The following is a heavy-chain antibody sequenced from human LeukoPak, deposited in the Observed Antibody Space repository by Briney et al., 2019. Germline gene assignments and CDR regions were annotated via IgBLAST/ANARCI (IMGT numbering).Heavy chain of an antibody. CDR2: ISSSSSYI. D-gene: IGHD4-17*01. CDR3: ARSNFYDYGDFVLSHDIDY. V-gene: IGHV3-21*01. J-gene: IGHJ4*02. Sequence: GGSLRLSCAASGFTFRSYSMNWVRQAPGKGLEWVSSISSSSSYIYYADSVKGRFTISRDNAKNSLYLQMNSLRAEDTAVYYCARSNFYDYGDFVLSHDIDYWGQGTLVTVSS. CDR1: GFTFRSYS.